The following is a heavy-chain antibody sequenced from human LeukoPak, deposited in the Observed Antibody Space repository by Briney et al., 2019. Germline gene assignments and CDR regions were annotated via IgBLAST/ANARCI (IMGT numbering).Heavy chain of an antibody. V-gene: IGHV3-7*01. CDR1: GFTFSTYW. CDR3: ARDRNTDFWSGYYTNYFDY. CDR2: IKQDGGEK. Sequence: GGSLRLSCAASGFTFSTYWMTWVRQAPGKGLEWVANIKQDGGEKFYVDSVKGRFTISKDNAKNSLYLQMDSLRAEDTAVYYCARDRNTDFWSGYYTNYFDYWGQGTLVTVSS. J-gene: IGHJ4*02. D-gene: IGHD3-3*01.